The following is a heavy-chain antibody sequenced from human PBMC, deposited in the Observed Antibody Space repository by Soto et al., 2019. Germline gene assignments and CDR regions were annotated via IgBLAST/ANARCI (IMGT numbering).Heavy chain of an antibody. V-gene: IGHV4-59*08. CDR1: GDSISGSY. D-gene: IGHD6-6*01. CDR2: AHYSGST. J-gene: IGHJ6*03. CDR3: ARHDAVAARFYYYFYMDV. Sequence: LTCTVSGDSISGSYWSWIRQPPGKGLEWIGFAHYSGSTYYIPSLKSRLTISLDTSKNHVSLNLSSVTAADTAVYYCARHDAVAARFYYYFYMDVWGKGTAVTVSS.